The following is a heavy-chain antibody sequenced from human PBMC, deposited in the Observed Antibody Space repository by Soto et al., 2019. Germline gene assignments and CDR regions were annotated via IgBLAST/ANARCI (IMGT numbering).Heavy chain of an antibody. J-gene: IGHJ4*03. V-gene: IGHV3-30*18. CDR2: ISYDGSNK. CDR3: AKDGPWRDTYGYCERCYFDS. D-gene: IGHD5-18*01. CDR1: GFIFSSYG. Sequence: PGGSLRLSCAASGFIFSSYGMHRVRQAPGKGLEWVAFISYDGSNKYYADSVKGRFTISRDKSKNTLYLQMNSLRTEDTSVYYCAKDGPWRDTYGYCERCYFDSWGRGTLVTVSS.